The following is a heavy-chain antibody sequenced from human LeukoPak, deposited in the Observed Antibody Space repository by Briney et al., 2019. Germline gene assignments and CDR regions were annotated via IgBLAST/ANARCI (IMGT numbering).Heavy chain of an antibody. V-gene: IGHV3-7*01. D-gene: IGHD1-26*01. CDR1: GFTFSNYW. J-gene: IGHJ4*02. CDR2: IKQDGSQK. Sequence: GGSLRLSCAASGFTFSNYWVTWVRQAPGKGLEWVANIKQDGSQKYYVDSAKGRFTISRDNAKNSLYLQMNGLRAEDTAVYYCARDALVRTTRYYFDSWGQGTLVTVSS. CDR3: ARDALVRTTRYYFDS.